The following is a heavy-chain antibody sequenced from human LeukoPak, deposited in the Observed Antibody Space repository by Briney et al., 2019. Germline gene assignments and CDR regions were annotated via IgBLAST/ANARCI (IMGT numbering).Heavy chain of an antibody. Sequence: SVKVSCKASGGTFRSYAISWVRQAPGQGLEWMGGIIPMFGTPNYTQKFQGRVRITADESTSTAYMELSSLRSEDTAVYYCAKTLGYCSTTGCYGAFDIWGQGTMVTVSS. CDR2: IIPMFGTP. V-gene: IGHV1-69*13. J-gene: IGHJ3*02. D-gene: IGHD2-2*01. CDR1: GGTFRSYA. CDR3: AKTLGYCSTTGCYGAFDI.